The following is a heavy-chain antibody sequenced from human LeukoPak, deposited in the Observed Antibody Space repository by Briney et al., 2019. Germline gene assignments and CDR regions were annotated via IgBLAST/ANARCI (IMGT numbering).Heavy chain of an antibody. CDR3: ARATAMAQYYYYYGMDV. CDR1: GYTFTNYD. Sequence: ASVKVSCKASGYTFTNYDINWVRQAPGQGLEWMGGIIPIFGTANYAQKFQGRVTITADESTSTAYMELSSLRSEDTAVYYCARATAMAQYYYYYGMDVWGKGTTVTVSS. J-gene: IGHJ6*04. V-gene: IGHV1-69*13. CDR2: IIPIFGTA. D-gene: IGHD5-18*01.